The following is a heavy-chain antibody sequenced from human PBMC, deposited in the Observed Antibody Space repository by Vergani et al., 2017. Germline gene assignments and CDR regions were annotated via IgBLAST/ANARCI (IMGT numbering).Heavy chain of an antibody. CDR2: IYDSRNN. CDR3: ARPGSSSWYQVSWYFDL. CDR1: GMSISNNNYY. V-gene: IGHV4-39*07. D-gene: IGHD6-13*01. J-gene: IGHJ2*01. Sequence: QLQLQESGPRLVKPSETLSLTCSLSGMSISNNNYYWGWIRQPPGKGLEWIGSIYDSRNNNYSPSLKSRVTISVDTSKNQFSLKLSSVTAADTAVYYCARPGSSSWYQVSWYFDLWGRGTLVTVSS.